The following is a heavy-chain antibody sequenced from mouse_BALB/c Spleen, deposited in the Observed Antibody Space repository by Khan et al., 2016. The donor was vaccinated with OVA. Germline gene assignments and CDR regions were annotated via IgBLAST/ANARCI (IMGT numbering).Heavy chain of an antibody. Sequence: QVRPQLSGPQVVRPGVSLKISCKGSGYTFTDYALNWVKHNHPKSLEWIGVISTYNGNTNYNQKFKGKATMTVDKSSSTAYMELARLTSEDSAIYFCARLTPYWGQGTLVTVSA. J-gene: IGHJ3*01. CDR3: ARLTPY. D-gene: IGHD4-1*01. CDR2: ISTYNGNT. CDR1: GYTFTDYA. V-gene: IGHV1S137*01.